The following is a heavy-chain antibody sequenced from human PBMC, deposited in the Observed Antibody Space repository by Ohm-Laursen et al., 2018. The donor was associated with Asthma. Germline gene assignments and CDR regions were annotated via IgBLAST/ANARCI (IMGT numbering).Heavy chain of an antibody. Sequence: ASVKVSCKASGYTFTSYAMNWVRQAPGQGLEWLGWINTNTGNPTFAQGLTGRFVFSLDTSVSTAYLQISSLKAEDTAVYYCARPYGSGSPSHFDYWGQGTLVTVSS. CDR3: ARPYGSGSPSHFDY. CDR2: INTNTGNP. J-gene: IGHJ4*02. V-gene: IGHV7-4-1*02. D-gene: IGHD3-10*01. CDR1: GYTFTSYA.